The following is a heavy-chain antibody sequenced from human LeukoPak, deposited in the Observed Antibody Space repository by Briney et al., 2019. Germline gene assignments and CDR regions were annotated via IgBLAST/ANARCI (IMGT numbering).Heavy chain of an antibody. CDR2: IYTSGST. J-gene: IGHJ6*03. CDR1: GGSISTYY. CDR3: ARDLSNRGRDYYYYMDV. Sequence: SETLSLTCTVSGGSISTYYWSWIRQPAGKGLEWIGRIYTSGSTNCNPSLKSRLTMSVDTSKNQFSLKLSSVTAADTAVYYCARDLSNRGRDYYYYMDVWGKGTTVTVSS. D-gene: IGHD7-27*01. V-gene: IGHV4-4*07.